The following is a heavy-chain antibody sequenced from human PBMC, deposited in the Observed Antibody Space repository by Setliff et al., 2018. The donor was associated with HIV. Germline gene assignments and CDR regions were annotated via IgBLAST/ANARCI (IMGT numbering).Heavy chain of an antibody. Sequence: ASVKVSCKASGGTFNNYAISWVRQAPGQGLEWMGGIIPILGTTNYAQKIKGRVKFSADESTGTAYMDLTRLRVDDTAIYYCARGTWMQARWWFDSWGQGTQVTVSS. D-gene: IGHD5-18*01. J-gene: IGHJ5*01. CDR1: GGTFNNYA. V-gene: IGHV1-69*13. CDR3: ARGTWMQARWWFDS. CDR2: IIPILGTT.